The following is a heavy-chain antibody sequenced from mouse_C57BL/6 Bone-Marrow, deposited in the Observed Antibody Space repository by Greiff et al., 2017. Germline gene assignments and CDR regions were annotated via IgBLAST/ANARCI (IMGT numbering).Heavy chain of an antibody. V-gene: IGHV1-69*01. D-gene: IGHD2-4*01. CDR3: ARLGGLPFAY. CDR2: IDPSDSYT. Sequence: QVQLQQSGAELVMPGASVKLSCKASGYTFTSYWMHWVKQRPGQGLEWIGEIDPSDSYTNYNQKFKGKSTLTVDKSSSTAYMQLSSLTSEDSAVYYCARLGGLPFAYWGQGTLVTVSA. J-gene: IGHJ3*01. CDR1: GYTFTSYW.